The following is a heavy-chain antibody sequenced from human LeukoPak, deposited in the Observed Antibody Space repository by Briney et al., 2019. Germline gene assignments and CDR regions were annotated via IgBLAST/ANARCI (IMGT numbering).Heavy chain of an antibody. Sequence: SETLSLTCTVSGGSISSYYWSCIRQPPGKGLEWIGYIYYSGSTNCNPSLKSRVTISVDTSKNQFSLKLSSVTAADTAVYYCARHESGYTSPDYWGQGTLVTVSS. D-gene: IGHD5-12*01. J-gene: IGHJ4*02. CDR1: GGSISSYY. CDR2: IYYSGST. V-gene: IGHV4-59*08. CDR3: ARHESGYTSPDY.